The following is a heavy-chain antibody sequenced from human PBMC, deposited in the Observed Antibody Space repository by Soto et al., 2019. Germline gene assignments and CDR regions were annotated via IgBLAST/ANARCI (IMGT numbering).Heavy chain of an antibody. CDR3: ARLMGTSFDL. D-gene: IGHD2-8*01. V-gene: IGHV3-72*01. CDR2: ARNKVSGYTT. Sequence: GGSLRLSCVASGFTFSDHFMDWLRQAPGKGLEWVGRARNKVSGYTTSHAASVRGRFTISRDDSKNSLYLQMNSLKTEDTAVYFCARLMGTSFDLWGQGTLVTVSS. J-gene: IGHJ4*02. CDR1: GFTFSDHF.